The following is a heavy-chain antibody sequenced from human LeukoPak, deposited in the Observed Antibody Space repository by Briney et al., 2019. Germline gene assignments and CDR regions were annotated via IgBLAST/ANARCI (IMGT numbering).Heavy chain of an antibody. Sequence: SETLSLTCSVSGDSISSGSYYWSWIRQPAGKGLEWIGRIYTSGSTNYIPSLKSRLTISVDTSKNQFSLRLSSVTAADTAVYYCARRRQPMVRGVTSWFDPWGQGTLVTVSS. CDR2: IYTSGST. CDR3: ARRRQPMVRGVTSWFDP. J-gene: IGHJ5*02. V-gene: IGHV4-61*02. D-gene: IGHD3-10*01. CDR1: GDSISSGSYY.